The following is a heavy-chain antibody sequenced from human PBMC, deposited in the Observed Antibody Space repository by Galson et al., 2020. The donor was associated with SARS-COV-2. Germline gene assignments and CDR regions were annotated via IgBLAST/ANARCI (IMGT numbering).Heavy chain of an antibody. CDR3: ARSSYYYDSSGYLCPGWFDP. Sequence: ASETLSLTCTVSGGSISSYYWSWIRQPPGKGLEWIGYIYYSGSTNYNPSLKSRVTISVDTSKNQFSLELSSVTAADTAVYYCARSSYYYDSSGYLCPGWFDPWGQGTLVTVSS. CDR2: IYYSGST. CDR1: GGSISSYY. D-gene: IGHD3-22*01. V-gene: IGHV4-59*01. J-gene: IGHJ5*02.